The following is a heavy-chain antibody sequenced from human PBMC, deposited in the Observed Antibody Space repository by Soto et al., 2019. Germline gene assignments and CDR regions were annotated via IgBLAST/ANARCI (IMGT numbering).Heavy chain of an antibody. Sequence: EVQVLESGGGLVQPGGSLRLSCAASGFTFSIFPMPWVRQAPGRGLEWVLAISRSGDAIDYADSVRGRFTISRDNSKNTLHLQMNILRAEDTAIYYWASPYGIPTGALAYFDFWGQGSLVTVSS. J-gene: IGHJ4*02. CDR2: ISRSGDAI. D-gene: IGHD3-9*01. V-gene: IGHV3-23*01. CDR1: GFTFSIFP. CDR3: ASPYGIPTGALAYFDF.